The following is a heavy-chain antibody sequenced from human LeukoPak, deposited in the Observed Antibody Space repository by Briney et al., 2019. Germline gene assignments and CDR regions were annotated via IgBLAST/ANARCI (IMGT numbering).Heavy chain of an antibody. V-gene: IGHV3-21*01. J-gene: IGHJ4*02. Sequence: GGSLRLSCAASGFTFSSYRMNWVRQAPGKGLESVSSISSSSSYIYYADSVKGRFTISRDNAKNSLYLQMNSLRAQDTAVYYCAREGGYSYGWYFDYWGQGTLVTVSS. CDR1: GFTFSSYR. CDR2: ISSSSSYI. D-gene: IGHD5-18*01. CDR3: AREGGYSYGWYFDY.